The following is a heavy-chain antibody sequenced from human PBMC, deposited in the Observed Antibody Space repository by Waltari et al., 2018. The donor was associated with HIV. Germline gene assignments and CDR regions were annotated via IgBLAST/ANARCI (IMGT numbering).Heavy chain of an antibody. CDR2: IYYSGST. CDR1: GGSISSSSYY. Sequence: QLQLQESGPGLVKPSETLSLTCTVSGGSISSSSYYWGWIRQPPGKGLEWIGNIYYSGSTYYSPSLKSRVTVSVDTSKNQFSLKLSSVTAADTAVYYCARLEIDNSGYYYDDHWGQGTLVTVSS. D-gene: IGHD3-22*01. CDR3: ARLEIDNSGYYYDDH. J-gene: IGHJ4*02. V-gene: IGHV4-39*01.